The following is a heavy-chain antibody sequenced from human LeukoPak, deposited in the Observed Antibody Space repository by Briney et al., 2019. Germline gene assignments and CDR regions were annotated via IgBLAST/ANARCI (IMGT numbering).Heavy chain of an antibody. V-gene: IGHV3-23*01. CDR1: SGFA. CDR3: AKGHRSSSSFFDS. CDR2: INGRGDDT. Sequence: PGGSLRLSCAAFSGFAMSWVRQAPGRGLEWVSAINGRGDDTYYPDSVKGRFTISRDNSNNTLYLQMNSLRAEDTAVYYCAKGHRSSSSFFDSWGQGILVTVS. D-gene: IGHD6-19*01. J-gene: IGHJ4*02.